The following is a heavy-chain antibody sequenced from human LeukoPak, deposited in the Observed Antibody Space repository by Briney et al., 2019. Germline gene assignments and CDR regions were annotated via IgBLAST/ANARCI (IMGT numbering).Heavy chain of an antibody. D-gene: IGHD6-19*01. CDR1: GFTFSSYA. Sequence: PGGSLRLSCAASGFTFSSYAMSWVRQAPGKGLEWVSAISGSGGSTYYADSVKGRFTISRDNSKNTLYLQMNSLRAEDTAVYYCAKDGYSGGWSREDGMDVWGQGTTVTVSS. J-gene: IGHJ6*02. V-gene: IGHV3-23*01. CDR2: ISGSGGST. CDR3: AKDGYSGGWSREDGMDV.